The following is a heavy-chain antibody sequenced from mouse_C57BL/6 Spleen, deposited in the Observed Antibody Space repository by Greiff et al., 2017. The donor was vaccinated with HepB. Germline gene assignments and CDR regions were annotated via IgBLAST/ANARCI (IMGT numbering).Heavy chain of an antibody. CDR2: IHPNSGNT. D-gene: IGHD1-1*02. CDR3: TRKLYSGSYGAMDD. J-gene: IGHJ4*01. V-gene: IGHV1-64*01. Sequence: QVQLQQPGAELVKPGASVKLSCKASGYTFTSYWMHWVKQRPGQGLEWIGMIHPNSGNTNYNEKFKSKATLTVDKSSSTAYMQLSSLTSEDSAVYWCTRKLYSGSYGAMDDWGPGTSVTVSA. CDR1: GYTFTSYW.